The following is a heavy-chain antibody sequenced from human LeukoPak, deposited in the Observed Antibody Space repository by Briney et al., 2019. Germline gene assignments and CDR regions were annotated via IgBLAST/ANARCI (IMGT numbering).Heavy chain of an antibody. CDR2: IYHSGST. Sequence: SETLSLTCTVSGYSISSGYYWGWIRQPPGKGLEWIGSIYHSGSTYYNPSLKSRVTISVDTSKNQFSLKLSSVTAADTAVYYCARSGEMATITGGFDYWGQGTLVTVSS. CDR1: GYSISSGYY. J-gene: IGHJ4*02. CDR3: ARSGEMATITGGFDY. V-gene: IGHV4-38-2*02. D-gene: IGHD5-24*01.